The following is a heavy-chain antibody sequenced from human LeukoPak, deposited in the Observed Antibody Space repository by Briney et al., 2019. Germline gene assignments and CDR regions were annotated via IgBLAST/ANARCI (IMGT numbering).Heavy chain of an antibody. J-gene: IGHJ6*02. CDR2: IDPSDSYT. CDR1: GYSFTSYW. V-gene: IGHV5-10-1*01. Sequence: GESLKISCKGSGYSFTSYWISWVRQMPGKGLEWMGRIDPSDSYTNYSPSFQGHVTISADKSISTAYLQWSSLKASDTAIYYCARNNPPTHCSSTSCYFYYYYGMDVWGQGTTVTVSS. CDR3: ARNNPPTHCSSTSCYFYYYYGMDV. D-gene: IGHD2-2*01.